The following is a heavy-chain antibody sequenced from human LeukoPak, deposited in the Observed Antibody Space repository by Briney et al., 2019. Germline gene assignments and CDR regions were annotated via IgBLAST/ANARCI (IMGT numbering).Heavy chain of an antibody. Sequence: ASVNVSCKASGGTFSSYAISWVRQAPGQGLEWMGGIIPIFGTANYAQKFQGRVTSTADESTSTAYMELSSLRSEDTAVYYCARDFTSIVVVPAATDYYYYGMDVWGQGTTVTVSS. V-gene: IGHV1-69*13. D-gene: IGHD2-2*01. J-gene: IGHJ6*02. CDR3: ARDFTSIVVVPAATDYYYYGMDV. CDR2: IIPIFGTA. CDR1: GGTFSSYA.